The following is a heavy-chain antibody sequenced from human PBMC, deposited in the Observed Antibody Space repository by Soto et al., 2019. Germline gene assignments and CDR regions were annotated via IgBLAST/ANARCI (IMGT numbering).Heavy chain of an antibody. CDR1: GGSISSGGYY. Sequence: PSETLSLTCTVSGGSISSGGYYWSWIRRHPGKGLEWIGYIYYSGSTYYNPSLKSRVTISVDTSKNQFSLKLSSVTAADTAVYYCAREITYYYDSSSYFEYWGQGTLVTV. V-gene: IGHV4-31*03. CDR3: AREITYYYDSSSYFEY. D-gene: IGHD3-22*01. J-gene: IGHJ4*02. CDR2: IYYSGST.